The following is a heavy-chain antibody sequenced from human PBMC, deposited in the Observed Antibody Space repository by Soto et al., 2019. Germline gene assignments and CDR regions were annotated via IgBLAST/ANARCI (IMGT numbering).Heavy chain of an antibody. CDR1: GLTISNYA. D-gene: IGHD1-7*01. Sequence: PGGSLRLSCATSGLTISNYAMSWVRQAPGGGLEWVSSMSGSSSTTYYADSVRGRFTISRDRSKNTLYLQMSSLRAEDTALYYCAKNQERELPRVIDFWGQGTLVTVSS. V-gene: IGHV3-23*01. CDR2: MSGSSSTT. J-gene: IGHJ4*02. CDR3: AKNQERELPRVIDF.